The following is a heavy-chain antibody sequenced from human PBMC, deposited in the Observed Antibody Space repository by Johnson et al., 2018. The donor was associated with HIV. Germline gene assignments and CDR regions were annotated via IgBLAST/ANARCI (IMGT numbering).Heavy chain of an antibody. CDR1: GFTFDDYD. J-gene: IGHJ3*02. V-gene: IGHV3-20*04. Sequence: QLVESGGGVARPGGSLRLSCAASGFTFDDYDMNWVRQAPGKGLEWVSGINWNGDNTGYGDSVKGRFTIFRDNAKNSLYLQMNRLRAEDTALYYCARGGMRGELGACDIWGQGTMVTVSS. D-gene: IGHD1-26*01. CDR2: INWNGDNT. CDR3: ARGGMRGELGACDI.